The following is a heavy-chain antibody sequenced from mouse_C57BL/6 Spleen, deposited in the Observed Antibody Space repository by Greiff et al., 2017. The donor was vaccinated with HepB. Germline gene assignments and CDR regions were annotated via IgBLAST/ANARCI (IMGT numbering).Heavy chain of an antibody. D-gene: IGHD1-1*01. J-gene: IGHJ3*01. V-gene: IGHV1-52*01. Sequence: QVQLQQPGAELVRPGSSVKLSCKASGYTFTSYWMHWVKQRPIQGLEWIGNIDPSDSETHYNQKFKDKATLTVDKSSSTAYMQLSSLTSEDSAVYYCASGVITTVVDPAWFAYWGQGTLVTVSA. CDR1: GYTFTSYW. CDR3: ASGVITTVVDPAWFAY. CDR2: IDPSDSET.